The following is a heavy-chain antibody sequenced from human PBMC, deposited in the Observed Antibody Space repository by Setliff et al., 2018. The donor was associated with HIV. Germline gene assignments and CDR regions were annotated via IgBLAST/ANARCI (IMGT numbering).Heavy chain of an antibody. J-gene: IGHJ6*02. Sequence: TLSLTCTVSGGSIRSHYWSWIRQPPGKGLEWIGSFYHTGGTHYNPSLKSRTTMSLDTSRNQVSLKLSSVSAADTAVYYCARDQGLELRGDYYYYGMDVWGQGTTVTVSS. V-gene: IGHV4-59*11. CDR1: GGSIRSHY. CDR2: FYHTGGT. CDR3: ARDQGLELRGDYYYYGMDV. D-gene: IGHD1-7*01.